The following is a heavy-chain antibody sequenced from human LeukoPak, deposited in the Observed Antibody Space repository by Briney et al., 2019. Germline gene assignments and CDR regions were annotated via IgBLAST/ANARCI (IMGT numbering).Heavy chain of an antibody. CDR3: ARGMTTVTCAHFDY. J-gene: IGHJ4*02. V-gene: IGHV4-34*01. D-gene: IGHD4-17*01. CDR2: INHSGST. CDR1: GGSFSGYY. Sequence: SETLSLTCAVYGGSFSGYYWSWIRQPPGKGLEWIGEINHSGSTNYNPSLKSRVTISVDTSKNQFSLKLSSVTAADTAVYYCARGMTTVTCAHFDYWGQGTLVTVSS.